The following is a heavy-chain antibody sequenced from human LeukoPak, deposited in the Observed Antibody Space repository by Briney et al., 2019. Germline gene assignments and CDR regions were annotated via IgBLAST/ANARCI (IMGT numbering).Heavy chain of an antibody. V-gene: IGHV1-46*01. CDR1: GYTFTSLY. Sequence: ASLKVSCKASGYTFTSLYMHWVRQAPGQGLEWLGLISPSGSSTLYAQKFQGRVTMTRDMSTTTDYMELSSLRSEDTAVYYCARSGAGHSSGYYYYYYMDVWGKGTTVTISS. J-gene: IGHJ6*03. CDR2: ISPSGSST. D-gene: IGHD3-22*01. CDR3: ARSGAGHSSGYYYYYYMDV.